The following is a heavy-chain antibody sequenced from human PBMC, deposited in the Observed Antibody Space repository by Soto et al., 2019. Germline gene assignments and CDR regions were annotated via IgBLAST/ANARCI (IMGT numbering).Heavy chain of an antibody. Sequence: GESLKISCQGSGYIFASYWITWVRQLPGKGLEWVGKIDPSDSYTYYSPAFQGHVTISADTSLNTAYLQCSSLRASDTAMCYCARHSGSSLPDDYWGQGSRVTVSS. J-gene: IGHJ4*02. CDR3: ARHSGSSLPDDY. V-gene: IGHV5-10-1*01. CDR2: IDPSDSYT. CDR1: GYIFASYW. D-gene: IGHD1-26*01.